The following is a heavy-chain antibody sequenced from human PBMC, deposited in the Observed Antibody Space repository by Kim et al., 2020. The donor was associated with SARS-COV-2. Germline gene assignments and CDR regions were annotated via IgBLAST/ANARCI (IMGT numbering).Heavy chain of an antibody. V-gene: IGHV3-23*01. D-gene: IGHD1-26*01. Sequence: GGSLRLSCAAAGFTFSSYAMSWVRQAPGKGLEWVSTITGSGVITYSADSVKGRFTISRDNSKNTLYLQMSSLRAEDTAVYYCSKLVGGTPIDYWGQGTL. CDR3: SKLVGGTPIDY. J-gene: IGHJ4*02. CDR1: GFTFSSYA. CDR2: ITGSGVIT.